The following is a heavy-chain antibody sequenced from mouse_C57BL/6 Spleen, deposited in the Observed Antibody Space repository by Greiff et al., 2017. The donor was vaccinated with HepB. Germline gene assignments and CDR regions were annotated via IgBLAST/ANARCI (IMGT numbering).Heavy chain of an antibody. CDR2: IYPGDGDT. Sequence: QVQLQQSGPELVKPGASVKISSKASGYAFSSSWMNWVKQRPGRGFEWIGRIYPGDGDTNYNGKFKGKATLTADKSSSTAYMQLSSLTSEDSAVYFCARSDSNYQAWFAYWGQGTLVTVSA. D-gene: IGHD2-5*01. J-gene: IGHJ3*01. CDR1: GYAFSSSW. V-gene: IGHV1-82*01. CDR3: ARSDSNYQAWFAY.